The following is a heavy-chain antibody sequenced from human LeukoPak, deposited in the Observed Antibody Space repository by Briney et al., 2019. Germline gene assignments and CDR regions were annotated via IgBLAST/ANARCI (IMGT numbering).Heavy chain of an antibody. D-gene: IGHD1-20*01. J-gene: IGHJ5*02. CDR3: ATDLTGTRWFDP. CDR2: FDPEDSET. Sequence: PGASVKVSCKVSRYTLTDLSMHWVRQAPGKGLEWMGGFDPEDSETIYAQKFQGRLTMTEDTSTDTAYMELSSLRSEDTAVYYGATDLTGTRWFDPWGQGTLVTVSS. CDR1: RYTLTDLS. V-gene: IGHV1-24*01.